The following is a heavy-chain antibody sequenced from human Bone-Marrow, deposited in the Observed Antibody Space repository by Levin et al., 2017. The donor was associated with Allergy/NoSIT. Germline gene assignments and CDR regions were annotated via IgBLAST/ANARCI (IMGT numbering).Heavy chain of an antibody. CDR2: ISHGGST. CDR1: GGSFSGYY. D-gene: IGHD3-10*01. V-gene: IGHV4-34*01. Sequence: SSETLSLTCAVYGGSFSGYYWTWIRQPPGKRLEWIGEISHGGSTHYSPSLKSPVTISVDTSKNQVSLRLSSVTAADTAVYYCARGVRYSGSATSYDYWGRGTLVTVAS. J-gene: IGHJ4*02. CDR3: ARGVRYSGSATSYDY.